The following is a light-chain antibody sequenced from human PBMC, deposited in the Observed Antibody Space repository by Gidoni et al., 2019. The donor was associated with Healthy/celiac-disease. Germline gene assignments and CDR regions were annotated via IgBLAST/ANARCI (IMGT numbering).Light chain of an antibody. CDR2: GAS. J-gene: IGKJ4*01. V-gene: IGKV3-15*01. Sequence: EIVMTQSPATLSVSPGERATHSCRASQSVSSNLAWYQQKPGQAPRLLIYGASTRATGIPARFSGSGSGTEFTLTISSLQSEDFAVYYCQQYNNWPPLIFGGGTKVEIK. CDR3: QQYNNWPPLI. CDR1: QSVSSN.